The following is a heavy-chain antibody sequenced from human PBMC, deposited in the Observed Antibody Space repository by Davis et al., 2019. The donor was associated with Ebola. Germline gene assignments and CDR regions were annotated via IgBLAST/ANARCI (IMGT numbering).Heavy chain of an antibody. CDR2: INPNSGGT. CDR3: ARVPWGSGWPYYYYYGMDV. Sequence: ASVKVSCKASGYTFTGYYMHWVRQAPGQGLEWMGWINPNSGGTNYAQKFQGRVTMTRDTSISTAYMELSRLRSDDTAVYYCARVPWGSGWPYYYYYGMDVWGQGTTVTVSS. V-gene: IGHV1-2*02. J-gene: IGHJ6*02. D-gene: IGHD6-19*01. CDR1: GYTFTGYY.